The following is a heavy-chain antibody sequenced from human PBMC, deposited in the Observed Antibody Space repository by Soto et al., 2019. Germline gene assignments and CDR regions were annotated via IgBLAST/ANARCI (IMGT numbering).Heavy chain of an antibody. J-gene: IGHJ5*02. CDR2: IYYSGST. CDR1: DGSISSSSYY. Sequence: SQTLSLTCTVSDGSISSSSYYRSWIRQPPGKGLEWIGSIYYSGSTYYNPSLKSRVTISVDTSKNQFSLKLSSVTAADTAVYYCASTIFGVGNWFDPWGQGTLVTGSS. V-gene: IGHV4-39*01. D-gene: IGHD3-3*01. CDR3: ASTIFGVGNWFDP.